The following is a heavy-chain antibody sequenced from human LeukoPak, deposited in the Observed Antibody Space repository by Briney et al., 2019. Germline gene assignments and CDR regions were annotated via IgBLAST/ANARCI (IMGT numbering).Heavy chain of an antibody. CDR2: DSVSGLS. CDR1: GGSITTIIF. J-gene: IGHJ4*02. CDR3: TREKAAFSPFVY. V-gene: IGHV4-4*02. Sequence: SETLSLTCGVSGGSITTIIFWSWVRQTPGQVLEWIGEDSVSGLSDYNPSLRGRVTMSLDTSKNHLSLKLTSVTAADTAVYYCTREKAAFSPFVYWGQETLVTV. D-gene: IGHD6-25*01.